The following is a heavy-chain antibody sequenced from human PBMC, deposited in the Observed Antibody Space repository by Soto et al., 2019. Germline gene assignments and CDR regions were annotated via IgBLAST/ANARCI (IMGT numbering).Heavy chain of an antibody. CDR1: GGSISSSSYY. Sequence: TSETLSLTCAVSGGSISSSSYYWGWIRQPPGKGLEWIGSIYYRGNTYYNPSLKSRVTISVDTSKNQFSLKLSSVTAADTAVYYCARGYGRNFDYWGQGTLVTV. CDR3: ARGYGRNFDY. D-gene: IGHD5-18*01. CDR2: IYYRGNT. J-gene: IGHJ4*02. V-gene: IGHV4-39*07.